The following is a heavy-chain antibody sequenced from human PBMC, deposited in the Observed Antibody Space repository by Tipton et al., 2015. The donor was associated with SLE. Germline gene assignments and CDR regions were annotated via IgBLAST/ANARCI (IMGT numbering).Heavy chain of an antibody. V-gene: IGHV4-39*07. CDR3: ARLRVISYYFDY. Sequence: VKPSETLSLTCTVSGGSISSSSYYWGWIRQPPGKGLEWIGSIYYSGSTYYNPSLKSRATISVDTSKNQFSLKLSSVTAADTAVYYCARLRVISYYFDYWGQGTLVTVSS. D-gene: IGHD2-21*01. CDR1: GGSISSSSYY. CDR2: IYYSGST. J-gene: IGHJ4*02.